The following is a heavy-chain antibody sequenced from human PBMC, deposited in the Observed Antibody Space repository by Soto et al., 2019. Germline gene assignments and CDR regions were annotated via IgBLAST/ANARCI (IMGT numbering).Heavy chain of an antibody. CDR2: ISYDGSNK. J-gene: IGHJ1*01. V-gene: IGHV3-30*18. CDR3: AKDHYDFWSGYSGTEYFQH. CDR1: GFTFSSYG. D-gene: IGHD3-3*01. Sequence: GGSLRLSCAASGFTFSSYGMHWVRQAPGKGLEWVAVISYDGSNKYYADSVKGRFTISRDNSKNTLYLQMNSLRAEDTAVYYCAKDHYDFWSGYSGTEYFQHWGQGTLVTVSS.